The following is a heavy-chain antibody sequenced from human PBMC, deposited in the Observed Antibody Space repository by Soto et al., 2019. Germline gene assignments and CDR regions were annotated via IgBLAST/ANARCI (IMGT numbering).Heavy chain of an antibody. CDR1: GFTVSSNY. CDR3: ARHGYSYGWGYFDY. Sequence: EVQLVESGGGLVQPGGSLRLSCAASGFTVSSNYMSWVRQAPGKGLEWVSVIYSGGSAYYADSVKGRFTISRDNSKNTLYLQMNRLRAEDTAVYYCARHGYSYGWGYFDYWGQGTLVTVSS. CDR2: IYSGGSA. D-gene: IGHD5-18*01. J-gene: IGHJ4*02. V-gene: IGHV3-66*04.